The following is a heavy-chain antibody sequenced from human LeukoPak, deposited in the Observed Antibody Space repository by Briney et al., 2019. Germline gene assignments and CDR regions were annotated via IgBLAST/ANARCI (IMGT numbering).Heavy chain of an antibody. CDR2: IYYSGST. D-gene: IGHD5-18*01. V-gene: IGHV4-59*01. CDR1: GGSISSYY. CDR3: AKVGYSYANTVFDY. J-gene: IGHJ4*02. Sequence: SETLSHTCTVSGGSISSYYWSWIRQPPGKGLEWIGYIYYSGSTNYNPSLKSRVTISVDTSKNQFSLKLSSVTAADTAVYYCAKVGYSYANTVFDYWGQGTLVTVSS.